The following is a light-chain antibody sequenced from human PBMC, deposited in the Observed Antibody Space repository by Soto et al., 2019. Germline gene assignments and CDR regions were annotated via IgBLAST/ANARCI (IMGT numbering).Light chain of an antibody. CDR3: QQYNSYLYT. Sequence: DIQMTQSPSTLSASVGDRATITCRASQSISSWLAWYQQKPGKAPKLLIYDASSLKSGVPSRFGGGGSGTEFTLTISSLQPDDFATYYCQQYNSYLYTFGQGTKLEIK. V-gene: IGKV1-5*01. CDR1: QSISSW. CDR2: DAS. J-gene: IGKJ2*01.